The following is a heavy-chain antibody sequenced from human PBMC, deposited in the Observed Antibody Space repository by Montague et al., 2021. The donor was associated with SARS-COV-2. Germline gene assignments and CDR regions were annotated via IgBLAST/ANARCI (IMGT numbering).Heavy chain of an antibody. CDR3: ARVISRQNNIVVVGLYYFDY. D-gene: IGHD2-15*01. V-gene: IGHV4-39*07. CDR2: IYYSGST. CDR1: GGSISSSSYY. J-gene: IGHJ4*02. Sequence: SETLSLTYTVSGGSISSSSYYWGWIRQPPGKGLEWIGSIYYSGSTYYNPSLKSRVTISVGTSKNQFSLKLSSVTAADTAVYYCARVISRQNNIVVVGLYYFDYWGQGTLVTVSS.